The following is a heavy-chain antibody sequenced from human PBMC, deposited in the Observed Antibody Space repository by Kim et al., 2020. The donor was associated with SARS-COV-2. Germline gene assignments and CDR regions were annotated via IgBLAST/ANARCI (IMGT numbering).Heavy chain of an antibody. Sequence: GGSLRLSCAASGFTFSTYAMNWVRQAPGKGLEWVSTSGSVGETYYADSVKGRFTMSRDNSKNTLYLQMNSLRAEDTAVYYCAKDQIVVVNGMDVWGQGTTVTVSS. D-gene: IGHD3-22*01. CDR1: GFTFSTYA. V-gene: IGHV3-23*01. CDR3: AKDQIVVVNGMDV. CDR2: SGSVGET. J-gene: IGHJ6*02.